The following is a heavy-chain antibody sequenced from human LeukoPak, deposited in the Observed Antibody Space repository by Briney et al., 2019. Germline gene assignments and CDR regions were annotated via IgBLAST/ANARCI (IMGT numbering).Heavy chain of an antibody. CDR2: LIPIFGTA. CDR3: ARYRVDGLEWLSLDYFDY. V-gene: IGHV1-69*01. Sequence: VASVKVSCKASGGTFSSYAISWLRQAPGQGLEWMGGLIPIFGTANYAQKFQGRVTITADESTSTAYMELSSLRSEDTAVYYCARYRVDGLEWLSLDYFDYWGQGTLVTVSS. D-gene: IGHD3-3*01. J-gene: IGHJ4*02. CDR1: GGTFSSYA.